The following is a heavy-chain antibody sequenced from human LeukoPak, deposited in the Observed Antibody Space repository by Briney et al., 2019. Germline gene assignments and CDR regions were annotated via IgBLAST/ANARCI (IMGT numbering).Heavy chain of an antibody. J-gene: IGHJ4*02. V-gene: IGHV3-9*01. Sequence: GGSLRLSCAASGFTFDDYAMHWVRQAPGKGLEWVSGISWNSGSIGYADSVKGRFTISRDNAKNSLYLQMNSLRAEDTAVYYCARDLERFDYWGQGTLVTVSS. CDR1: GFTFDDYA. CDR2: ISWNSGSI. D-gene: IGHD1-1*01. CDR3: ARDLERFDY.